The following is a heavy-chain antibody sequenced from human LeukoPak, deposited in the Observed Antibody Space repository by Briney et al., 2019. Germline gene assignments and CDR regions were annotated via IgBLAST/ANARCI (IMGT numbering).Heavy chain of an antibody. D-gene: IGHD4/OR15-4a*01. J-gene: IGHJ5*02. CDR2: IYYSGST. CDR3: AREPMTIENWFDP. CDR1: GGSISSSNW. V-gene: IGHV4-31*11. Sequence: PSETLSLTCAVSGGSISSSNWWSWVRQHPGKGLEWIGYIYYSGSTYYNPSLKSRVTISVDTSKNQFSLKLSSVTAADTAVYYCAREPMTIENWFDPWGQGTLVTVSS.